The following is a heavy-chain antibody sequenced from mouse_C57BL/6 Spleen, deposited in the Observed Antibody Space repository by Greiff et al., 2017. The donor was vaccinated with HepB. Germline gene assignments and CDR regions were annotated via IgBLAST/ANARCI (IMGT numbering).Heavy chain of an antibody. Sequence: VQLQQSGAELVRPGASVKLSCKASGYTFTDYYINWVKQRPGQGLEWIARIYPGSGNTYYNEKFKGKATLTAEKSSSTAYMQLSSLTSEDSAVYFCAREDDGSSDFDVWGTGTTVTVSS. D-gene: IGHD1-1*01. J-gene: IGHJ1*03. CDR3: AREDDGSSDFDV. CDR1: GYTFTDYY. V-gene: IGHV1-76*01. CDR2: IYPGSGNT.